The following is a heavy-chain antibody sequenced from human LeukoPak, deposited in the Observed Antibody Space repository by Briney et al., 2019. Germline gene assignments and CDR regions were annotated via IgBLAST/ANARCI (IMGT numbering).Heavy chain of an antibody. J-gene: IGHJ5*02. CDR3: ARGGIVGAGFDP. D-gene: IGHD1-26*01. Sequence: ASVKVSCKASGYTFTSYDINWVRQATGQGLEWMGWMNPNSGNTGYAQKFQGRVTITRNTSISTAYMELSSLRSEDTAVHYCARGGIVGAGFDPWGQGTLVTVSS. CDR1: GYTFTSYD. CDR2: MNPNSGNT. V-gene: IGHV1-8*03.